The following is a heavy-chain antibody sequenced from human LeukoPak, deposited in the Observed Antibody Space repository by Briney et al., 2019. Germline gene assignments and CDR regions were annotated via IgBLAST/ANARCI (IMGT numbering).Heavy chain of an antibody. CDR2: ISGSGGST. V-gene: IGHV3-23*01. Sequence: GGSLRLSCAASGFTFSSYAMSWVRQAPGKGLEWVSAISGSGGSTYYADSVKGRFTISRDNSKNTLYLQMNSLRAEGTAVYYCAQNRLDCTNTPCYVYWGQGTLVTVSS. CDR3: AQNRLDCTNTPCYVY. D-gene: IGHD2-8*01. CDR1: GFTFSSYA. J-gene: IGHJ4*02.